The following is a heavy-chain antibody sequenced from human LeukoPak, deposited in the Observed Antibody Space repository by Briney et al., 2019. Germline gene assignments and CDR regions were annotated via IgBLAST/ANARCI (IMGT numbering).Heavy chain of an antibody. Sequence: SQTLSLTCTVSGGSISSGDYYWSWIRQPPGTGLEWIAYMYYSGSTYYNPSLKSRVTMSADTSKNQLSLKLSSVTAADTAVYYCARPYYYDSRIDPWGQGILVTVSS. CDR3: ARPYYYDSRIDP. D-gene: IGHD3-22*01. V-gene: IGHV4-30-4*01. CDR1: GGSISSGDYY. J-gene: IGHJ5*02. CDR2: MYYSGST.